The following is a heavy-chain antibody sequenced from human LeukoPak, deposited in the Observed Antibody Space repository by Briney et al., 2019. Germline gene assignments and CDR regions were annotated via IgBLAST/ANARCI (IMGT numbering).Heavy chain of an antibody. CDR1: GFTFGSYE. CDR2: ISSSGSTI. Sequence: PGGSLRLSCAASGFTFGSYEMNWVRQAPGKGLEWVSYISSSGSTIYYADSVKGRFTISRDNAKNSLYLQMNSLRAEDTAVYYCARGLVSYYYGSVDYWGQGTLVTVSS. V-gene: IGHV3-48*03. J-gene: IGHJ4*02. D-gene: IGHD3-10*01. CDR3: ARGLVSYYYGSVDY.